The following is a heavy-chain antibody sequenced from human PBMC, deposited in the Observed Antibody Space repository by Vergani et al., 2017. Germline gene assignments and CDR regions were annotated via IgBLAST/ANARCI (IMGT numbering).Heavy chain of an antibody. J-gene: IGHJ6*02. CDR3: ARVLAAAGRASFTYYYYGMDV. CDR1: GFTFSSYS. V-gene: IGHV3-21*01. CDR2: ISSSSSYI. Sequence: EVQLVESGGGLVKPGGSLRLSCAASGFTFSSYSMNWVRQAPGKGLEWVSSISSSSSYIYYADSVKGRFTISRDNAKKSLYLQMNSLRAEDTAVYYCARVLAAAGRASFTYYYYGMDVWGQGTTVTVSS. D-gene: IGHD6-13*01.